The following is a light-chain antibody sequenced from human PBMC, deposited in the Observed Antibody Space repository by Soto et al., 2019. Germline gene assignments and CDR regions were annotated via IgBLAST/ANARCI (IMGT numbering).Light chain of an antibody. J-gene: IGLJ1*01. CDR3: SSYTSSTTLV. Sequence: QSVLTQPASVSGSPGQSITISCTGTSSDVGGYNYVSWHQQHPGKAPKLMIYEVTNRPSGVSNRFSGSKSDNTASLTISGLQAEDEADYFCSSYTSSTTLVFGTGTKLTVL. CDR2: EVT. V-gene: IGLV2-14*01. CDR1: SSDVGGYNY.